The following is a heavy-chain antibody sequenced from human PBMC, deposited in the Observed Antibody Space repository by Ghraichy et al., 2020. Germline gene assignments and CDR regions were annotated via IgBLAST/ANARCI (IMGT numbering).Heavy chain of an antibody. D-gene: IGHD6-13*01. CDR1: GFTFSNYV. V-gene: IGHV3-23*01. Sequence: GGSLRLSCAASGFTFSNYVMSWVRQAPGKGLEWVSGISGSGGSTYYTESLKGRFTIARDNSKNTLILQMNSLRAEDTAVYYCARVGQQLVPLDYWGQGTLVTVSS. CDR2: ISGSGGST. CDR3: ARVGQQLVPLDY. J-gene: IGHJ4*02.